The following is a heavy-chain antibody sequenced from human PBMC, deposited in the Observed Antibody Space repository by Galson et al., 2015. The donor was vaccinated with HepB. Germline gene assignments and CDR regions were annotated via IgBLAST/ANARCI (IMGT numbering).Heavy chain of an antibody. CDR1: GDSISIDAYF. Sequence: TLSLTCTVSGDSISIDAYFWSWIRQPAGKGLECIGHIQGGGRTHDNPSLKSRVTMSVDTSKNQFSLRLSSVTAADTAVYYCARYTAFEGFVFWGQGTLVTVSS. CDR3: ARYTAFEGFVF. V-gene: IGHV4-61*09. D-gene: IGHD2-2*02. CDR2: IQGGGRT. J-gene: IGHJ4*02.